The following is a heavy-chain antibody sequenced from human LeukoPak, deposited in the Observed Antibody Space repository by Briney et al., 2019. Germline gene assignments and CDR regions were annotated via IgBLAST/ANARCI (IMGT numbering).Heavy chain of an antibody. CDR2: ISAYNGNT. D-gene: IGHD6-13*01. J-gene: IGHJ4*02. V-gene: IGHV1-18*01. Sequence: SSVKVSCKAFGYTFTSYGISWVRQAPGQGLEWMGWISAYNGNTNYAQKLQGRVTMTTDTSTSTAYMELRSLRTDDTAVYYCARGGYSSSQSIKDYWGQGTLVTVSS. CDR3: ARGGYSSSQSIKDY. CDR1: GYTFTSYG.